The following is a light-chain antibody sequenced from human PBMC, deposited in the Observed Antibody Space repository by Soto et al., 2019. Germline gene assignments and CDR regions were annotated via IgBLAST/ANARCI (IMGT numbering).Light chain of an antibody. CDR1: QSVTSNY. J-gene: IGKJ1*01. V-gene: IGKV3-20*01. Sequence: DTVLTQSPDTLSLSPGERATLSCRASQSVTSNYLAWYQLKPGQAPRPLIYGASSRATGIPDRFSGSGSGTDFTLTISRLEPEDFAVYYCQQYGNSRAFGQGTKVDIK. CDR2: GAS. CDR3: QQYGNSRA.